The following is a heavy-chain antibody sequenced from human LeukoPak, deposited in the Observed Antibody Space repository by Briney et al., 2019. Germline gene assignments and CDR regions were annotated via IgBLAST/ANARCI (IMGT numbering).Heavy chain of an antibody. J-gene: IGHJ6*02. V-gene: IGHV4-34*01. CDR3: ARVSYDILTGYPSVYGMDV. D-gene: IGHD3-9*01. CDR1: GGSFSGYY. Sequence: SETLSLTCAVYGGSFSGYYWSWIRQPPGKGLEWIGEINHSGSTNYNPSLKSRVTIPVDTSKNQFSRKLSSVTAADTAVYYCARVSYDILTGYPSVYGMDVWGQGTTVTVSS. CDR2: INHSGST.